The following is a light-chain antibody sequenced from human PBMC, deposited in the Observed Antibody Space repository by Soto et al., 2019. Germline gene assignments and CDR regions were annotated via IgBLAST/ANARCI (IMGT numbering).Light chain of an antibody. CDR2: DVT. V-gene: IGLV2-14*01. CDR3: SSYTSSYTYV. CDR1: SSDVGGYDY. Sequence: QSALTQPASVSGSPGQSITISCTGSSSDVGGYDYVSWYQQHPGKAPKLMIYDVTYRPSGISNRFSGSKSGNTASLTISGLQAEDEADYYCSSYTSSYTYVFGTGTQLTVL. J-gene: IGLJ1*01.